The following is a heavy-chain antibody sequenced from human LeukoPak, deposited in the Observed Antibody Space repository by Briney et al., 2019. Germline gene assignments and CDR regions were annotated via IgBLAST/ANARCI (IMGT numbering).Heavy chain of an antibody. CDR1: GGTFSSYA. V-gene: IGHV1-69*13. J-gene: IGHJ5*02. Sequence: SVKVSCKASGGTFSSYAISWVRQALGQGLEWMGGIIPIFGTANYAQKFQGRVTITADESTSTAYMELSSLRSEDTAVYYCARDQGGYSWNNWFDPWGQGTLVTVSS. CDR2: IIPIFGTA. D-gene: IGHD5-18*01. CDR3: ARDQGGYSWNNWFDP.